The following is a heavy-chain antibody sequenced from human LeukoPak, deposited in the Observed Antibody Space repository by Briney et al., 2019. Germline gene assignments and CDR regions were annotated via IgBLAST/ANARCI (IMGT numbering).Heavy chain of an antibody. CDR3: ARESERWPFDY. Sequence: SETLSLTCTVSGASISSYYWSWIRQPPGKGLEWIGYIFHSGSTNYNPSLKSRVTISVDTSKNQFSLKLSSVTAADTAVYYRARESERWPFDYWGQGTLVAVSS. CDR1: GASISSYY. CDR2: IFHSGST. J-gene: IGHJ4*02. V-gene: IGHV4-59*01. D-gene: IGHD5-24*01.